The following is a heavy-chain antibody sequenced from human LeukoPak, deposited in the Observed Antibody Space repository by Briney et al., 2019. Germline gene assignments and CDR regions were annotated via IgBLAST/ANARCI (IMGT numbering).Heavy chain of an antibody. CDR3: VTSIALAGWGAFDT. D-gene: IGHD2-8*02. CDR2: IHQSGST. J-gene: IGHJ3*02. Sequence: SETLSLTCDVSGVAIRSGHWWSWVRQIPGKGLEWIGKIHQSGSTNYHASLKSRVTIAVDTSKNQFYLKVTSLTAADTAVYYCVTSIALAGWGAFDTWGQGTMVTVSS. CDR1: GVAIRSGHW. V-gene: IGHV4-4*02.